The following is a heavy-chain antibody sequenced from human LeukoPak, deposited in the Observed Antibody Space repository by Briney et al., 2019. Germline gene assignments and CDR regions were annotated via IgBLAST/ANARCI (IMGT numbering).Heavy chain of an antibody. CDR1: GGSISSYY. CDR3: ARSSGEFDY. Sequence: PSETLSLTCTVSGGSISSYYWSWIRQPPGKGLEWIGYIYYSGSTNYNPSLKSRVTISVDTSKNQFSLKLSSVTAADTAGYYCARSSGEFDYWGQGTLVTVSS. D-gene: IGHD3-10*01. CDR2: IYYSGST. J-gene: IGHJ4*02. V-gene: IGHV4-59*01.